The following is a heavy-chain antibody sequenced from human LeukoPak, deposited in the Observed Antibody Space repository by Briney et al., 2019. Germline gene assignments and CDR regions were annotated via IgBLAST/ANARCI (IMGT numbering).Heavy chain of an antibody. CDR3: ARRSLFDY. CDR1: GFTFSAFN. Sequence: AGGSLRLSCAASGFTFSAFNMNWVRRTPGKGLKWVSSITTSSSHIFYADSVKGRFTISRDNAKNSLYLQMNSLRAEDTAVYYCARRSLFDYWGQGTLVTVSS. CDR2: ITTSSSHI. V-gene: IGHV3-21*01. J-gene: IGHJ4*02.